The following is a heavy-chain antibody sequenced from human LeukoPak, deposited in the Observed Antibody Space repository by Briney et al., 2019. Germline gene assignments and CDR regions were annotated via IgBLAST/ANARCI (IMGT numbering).Heavy chain of an antibody. V-gene: IGHV3-23*01. CDR2: IGNSDET. CDR1: GFFFNTNA. Sequence: PGGSLRLSCAASGFFFNTNAMSWVRQAPGMGLEWVAAIGNSDETYYADAVKGRFTISRDTSKNTLFLQMNNLRAEDTAVYFCAKDLFRRSFDHWGQGNLVTVSS. CDR3: AKDLFRRSFDH. D-gene: IGHD3-3*01. J-gene: IGHJ4*02.